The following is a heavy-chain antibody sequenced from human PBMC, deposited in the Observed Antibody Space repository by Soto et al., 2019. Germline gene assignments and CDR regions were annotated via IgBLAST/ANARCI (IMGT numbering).Heavy chain of an antibody. V-gene: IGHV3-33*01. CDR3: ARATGDDYYDSSGYYDY. D-gene: IGHD3-22*01. J-gene: IGHJ4*02. CDR2: IWYDGSNK. Sequence: QVQLVESGGGVVQPGRSLRLSCAASGFTFSSYGMHWVRQAPGKGVEWVAVIWYDGSNKYYADSVKGRFTISRDNSKNTLYLQMNSLRAEDTAVYYCARATGDDYYDSSGYYDYWGQGTLVTVSS. CDR1: GFTFSSYG.